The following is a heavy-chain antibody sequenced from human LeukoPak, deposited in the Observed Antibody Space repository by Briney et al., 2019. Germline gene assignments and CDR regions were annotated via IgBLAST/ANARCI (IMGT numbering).Heavy chain of an antibody. CDR1: GDTFSNYA. J-gene: IGHJ4*02. CDR3: ARARIPFAVVIPWDY. Sequence: GASVKVSCKASGDTFSNYAISLVRQAPGQGLEWMGGIIPLFGTANYAQRFQGRVTITADESTSTAYMALSSLRSEDTAIYYCARARIPFAVVIPWDYWRQGTLVTVCS. V-gene: IGHV1-69*13. CDR2: IIPLFGTA. D-gene: IGHD3-3*01.